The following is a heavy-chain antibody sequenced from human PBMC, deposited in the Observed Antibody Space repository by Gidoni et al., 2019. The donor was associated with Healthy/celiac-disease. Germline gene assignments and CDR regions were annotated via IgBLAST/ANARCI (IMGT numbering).Heavy chain of an antibody. D-gene: IGHD5-12*01. V-gene: IGHV4-4*07. CDR3: ARDGNSGYDSGLGSYNWFDP. CDR1: GGYISSYY. Sequence: QVQLQESGPGLVKPSETLSLTCTVAGGYISSYYWSWIRQPAGKGLEWIGRIYTSGSTNYNPSLKSRVTMSVDTSKNQFSLKLSSVPAADTAVYYCARDGNSGYDSGLGSYNWFDPWGQGTLVTVSS. J-gene: IGHJ5*02. CDR2: IYTSGST.